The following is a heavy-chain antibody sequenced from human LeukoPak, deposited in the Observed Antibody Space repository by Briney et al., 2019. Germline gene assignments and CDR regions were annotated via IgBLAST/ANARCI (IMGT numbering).Heavy chain of an antibody. Sequence: SVKVSCKASGGTFSSYAISWVRQAPGQGLEWMGGIIPIFGTANYAQKFQGRVTITADESTSTAYMELSSLRSEDTAVYYCARDQCSGGSCYSGADYWGQGTLVTVSS. CDR3: ARDQCSGGSCYSGADY. J-gene: IGHJ4*02. CDR2: IIPIFGTA. CDR1: GGTFSSYA. V-gene: IGHV1-69*13. D-gene: IGHD2-15*01.